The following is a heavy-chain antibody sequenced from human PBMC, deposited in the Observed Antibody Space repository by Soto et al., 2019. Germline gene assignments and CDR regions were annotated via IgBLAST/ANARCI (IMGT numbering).Heavy chain of an antibody. Sequence: EVRLVESGGGLMQPGGSLRLSCAASGISVRSSYTSWVRQAPGKGLEWISYVSGGGETFYSDTVRGRFTISRDNSKNTLFLQMNSLRVEDTAVYYCARDGDGGWGDWGQGAQVTVSS. CDR2: VSGGGET. V-gene: IGHV3-53*01. CDR3: ARDGDGGWGD. J-gene: IGHJ4*02. CDR1: GISVRSSY. D-gene: IGHD7-27*01.